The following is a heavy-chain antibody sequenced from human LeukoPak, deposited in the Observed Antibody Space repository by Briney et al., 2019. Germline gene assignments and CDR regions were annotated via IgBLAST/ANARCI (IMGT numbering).Heavy chain of an antibody. CDR2: ISYDGSNK. Sequence: GRSLRLSCAAPGFTFSSYGMHWVRQAPGKGLEWVAVISYDGSNKYYADSVKGRFTISRDNSKNTLYLQMNSLRAEDTAVYYCARVGVVVTATGNLWFDPWGQGTLVTVSS. CDR1: GFTFSSYG. V-gene: IGHV3-30*03. CDR3: ARVGVVVTATGNLWFDP. D-gene: IGHD2-15*01. J-gene: IGHJ5*02.